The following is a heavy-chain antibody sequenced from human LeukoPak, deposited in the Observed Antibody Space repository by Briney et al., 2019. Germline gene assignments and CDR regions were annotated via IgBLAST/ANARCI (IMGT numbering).Heavy chain of an antibody. J-gene: IGHJ5*02. D-gene: IGHD3-10*01. V-gene: IGHV1-18*01. CDR3: ARDYYGSGSYSGWFDP. CDR1: GYTFTSYG. CDR2: ISAYNGNT. Sequence: GASVKVSCKASGYTFTSYGISWVRQAPGQGLEWMGWISAYNGNTNYAQKLQGRVTMTTDTSTSTAYMELSSLRSEDTAVYYCARDYYGSGSYSGWFDPWGQGTLVTVSS.